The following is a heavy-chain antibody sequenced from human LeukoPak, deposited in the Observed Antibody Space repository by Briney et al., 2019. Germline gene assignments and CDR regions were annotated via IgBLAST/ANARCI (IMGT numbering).Heavy chain of an antibody. CDR1: GGSFSGYY. V-gene: IGHV4-34*01. Sequence: SETLSLTCAVYGGSFSGYYWSWIRQPPGKGLEWIGEINHSGSTNYNPSLKSRVTISVDTSENQFSLKLSSVTAADTAVYYCARAKLVLGMDVWGQGTTVTVSS. CDR3: ARAKLVLGMDV. J-gene: IGHJ6*02. CDR2: INHSGST.